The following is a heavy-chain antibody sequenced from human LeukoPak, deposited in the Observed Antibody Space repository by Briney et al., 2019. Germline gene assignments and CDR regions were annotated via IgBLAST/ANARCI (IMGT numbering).Heavy chain of an antibody. Sequence: SETLSLTCTVSGGSINGYYWSWIRQPPGKGLEWIGYIYYTGTTSYNPSLNSRVTISVDTSKNQFSLELSSVTAADTAVYFCARYFSGKTLDYWGQGTLVTVSS. D-gene: IGHD1-26*01. J-gene: IGHJ4*02. CDR2: IYYTGTT. V-gene: IGHV4-59*01. CDR1: GGSINGYY. CDR3: ARYFSGKTLDY.